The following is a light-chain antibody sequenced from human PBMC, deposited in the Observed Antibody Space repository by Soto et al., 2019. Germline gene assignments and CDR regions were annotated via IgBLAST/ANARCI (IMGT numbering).Light chain of an antibody. CDR2: EVS. J-gene: IGLJ2*01. CDR3: SSFRSTTTL. V-gene: IGLV2-14*01. CDR1: SSDIGGYNY. Sequence: QSALTQPASVSGSPGQSITISCTGTSSDIGGYNYVSWYQQHPDKAPKLMIYEVSNRPSGVSNRFSGSKSGNTASLTISGLQAEDEADYYCSSFRSTTTLFGGGTKVTVL.